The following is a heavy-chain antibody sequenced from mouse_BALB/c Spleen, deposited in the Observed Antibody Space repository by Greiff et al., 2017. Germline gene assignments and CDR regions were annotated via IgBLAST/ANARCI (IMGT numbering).Heavy chain of an antibody. CDR2: ISSGGSYT. V-gene: IGHV5-9-4*01. J-gene: IGHJ1*01. CDR1: GFTFSSYA. CDR3: ARGIYYGNYWYFDV. Sequence: VQLQQSGGGLVKPGGSLKLSCAASGFTFSSYAMSWVRQSPEKRLEWVAEISSGGSYTYYPDTVTGRFTISRDNAKNTLYLEMSSLRSEDTAMYYCARGIYYGNYWYFDVWGAGTTVTVSS. D-gene: IGHD2-1*01.